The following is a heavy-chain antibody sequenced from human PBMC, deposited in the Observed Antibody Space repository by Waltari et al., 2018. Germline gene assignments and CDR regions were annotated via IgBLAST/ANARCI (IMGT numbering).Heavy chain of an antibody. J-gene: IGHJ4*02. CDR3: ARDRGRGLYLDS. V-gene: IGHV4-4*02. CDR2: VRGDGKT. CDR1: GDSMSSTDC. D-gene: IGHD1-26*01. Sequence: QLQLQESGPGLVKPSGTLSLTCVVSGDSMSSTDCWSWVRQPPGKGLEWVGQVRGDGKTNYNPSFASRITISLDTYNKQFSLKVTSATAADTAIYYCARDRGRGLYLDSWGPGTQVTVSP.